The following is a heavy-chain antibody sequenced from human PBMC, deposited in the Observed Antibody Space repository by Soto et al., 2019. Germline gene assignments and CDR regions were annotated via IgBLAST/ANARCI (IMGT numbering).Heavy chain of an antibody. CDR3: ARDGGYCSSTSCYNYYYYGMDV. J-gene: IGHJ6*02. D-gene: IGHD2-2*02. V-gene: IGHV1-2*04. CDR2: INPNSGGT. Sequence: QVQLVQSGAEVKKPGASVKVSCKASGYTFTGYYMHWVRQAPGQGLEWMGWINPNSGGTNYAQKFQGWVTMTRDTSISTAYMELSRLRSDDTAVYYCARDGGYCSSTSCYNYYYYGMDVWGQGTTVTVSS. CDR1: GYTFTGYY.